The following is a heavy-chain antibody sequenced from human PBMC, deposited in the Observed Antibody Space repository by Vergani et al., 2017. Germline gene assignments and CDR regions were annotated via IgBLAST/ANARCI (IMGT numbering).Heavy chain of an antibody. V-gene: IGHV1-69*01. CDR3: ARDPSRGGSLDY. D-gene: IGHD3-10*01. CDR2: IIPIFGTA. CDR1: GGTFSSYA. J-gene: IGHJ4*02. Sequence: QVQLVQSGAEVKKPGFSVKVSCKASGGTFSSYAISWVRQAPGQGLEWMGGIIPIFGTANYAQKFQGRVTITADESTSTAYMELGCLRSEDTAVYYCARDPSRGGSLDYWGQGTLVTVSS.